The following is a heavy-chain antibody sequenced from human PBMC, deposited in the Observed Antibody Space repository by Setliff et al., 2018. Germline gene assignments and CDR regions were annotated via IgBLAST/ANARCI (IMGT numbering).Heavy chain of an antibody. Sequence: LRLSCAASGFTFTDAWMNWVRQAPGKGLEWVGRVKSRTDGGTADYAAPVKGRFIISGDDSKNLVCLQMNSLKTEDTAVYYCATGLGQYFDYWGQGSLVTVSS. V-gene: IGHV3-15*07. CDR3: ATGLGQYFDY. CDR1: GFTFTDAW. J-gene: IGHJ4*02. D-gene: IGHD3-9*01. CDR2: VKSRTDGGTA.